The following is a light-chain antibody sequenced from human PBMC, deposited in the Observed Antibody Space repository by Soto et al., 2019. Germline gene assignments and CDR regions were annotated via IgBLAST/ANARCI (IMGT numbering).Light chain of an antibody. J-gene: IGKJ5*01. CDR2: AAS. CDR3: QHSYSNFPIT. V-gene: IGKV1-39*01. CDR1: QSISSY. Sequence: DIQMTQSPSYLSASVGDRVTLTCRASQSISSYLNWYQQKPGKAPKLLIYAASSLQSGVPSRFSGRGSGAEYTLTISSLQPEDLATYFCQHSYSNFPITVGQVTRLEIK.